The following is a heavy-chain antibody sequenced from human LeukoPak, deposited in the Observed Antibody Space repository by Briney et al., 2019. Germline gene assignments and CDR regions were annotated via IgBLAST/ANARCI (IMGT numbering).Heavy chain of an antibody. CDR3: ARVFTYDYVWGSYRPTEFDY. Sequence: GGSLRLSRAASGFTFSSYSMNWVRQAPGKGLEWVSSISSSSSYIYYADSVKGRFTISRDNAKNSLYLQMNSLRAEDTAVYYCARVFTYDYVWGSYRPTEFDYWGQGTLVTVSS. D-gene: IGHD3-16*02. V-gene: IGHV3-21*01. J-gene: IGHJ4*02. CDR2: ISSSSSYI. CDR1: GFTFSSYS.